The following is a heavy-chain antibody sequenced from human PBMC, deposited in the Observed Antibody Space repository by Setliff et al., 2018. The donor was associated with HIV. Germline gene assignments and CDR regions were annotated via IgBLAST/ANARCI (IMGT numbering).Heavy chain of an antibody. CDR2: VSYDGNYK. Sequence: GSLRLSCEASGFTFDSYGMHWVRQAPGKGLEWVATVSYDGNYKFYTDSVEGRFTVSRDNSKNTLYLQMNSLRAEDTAVYYCARDKRASFDGLDVWGQGTTVTVSS. CDR3: ARDKRASFDGLDV. V-gene: IGHV3-30*03. D-gene: IGHD1-1*01. J-gene: IGHJ6*02. CDR1: GFTFDSYG.